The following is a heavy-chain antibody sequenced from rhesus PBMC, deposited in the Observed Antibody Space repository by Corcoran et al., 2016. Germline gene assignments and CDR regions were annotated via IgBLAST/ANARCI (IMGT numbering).Heavy chain of an antibody. Sequence: QVQLQESGPGLVKPSETLSLTCAVSVCSISGGYSWGWIRQHPGKGLEWFGNIYGNSASTYYNPSLKSRVTMSKDTSKNQFSLKLSSVTAADTAVYYCARDRWGGYFDYWGQGVLVTVSS. CDR1: VCSISGGYS. J-gene: IGHJ4*01. CDR2: IYGNSAST. V-gene: IGHV4S7*01. CDR3: ARDRWGGYFDY. D-gene: IGHD6-37*01.